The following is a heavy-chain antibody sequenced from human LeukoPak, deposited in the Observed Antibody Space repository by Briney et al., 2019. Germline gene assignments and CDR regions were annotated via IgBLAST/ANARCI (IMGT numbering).Heavy chain of an antibody. CDR3: ARGVSVAPAGYCSSTSCYTKGNWFDP. V-gene: IGHV4-59*10. CDR2: IYTSGST. D-gene: IGHD2-2*01. CDR1: GGSFSGYY. Sequence: PSETLSLTCAVYGGSFSGYYWSWIRQPPGKGLEWIGRIYTSGSTNYNPSLKSRVTMSVDTSKNQFSLKLSSVTAADTAVYYCARGVSVAPAGYCSSTSCYTKGNWFDPWGQGTLVTVSS. J-gene: IGHJ5*02.